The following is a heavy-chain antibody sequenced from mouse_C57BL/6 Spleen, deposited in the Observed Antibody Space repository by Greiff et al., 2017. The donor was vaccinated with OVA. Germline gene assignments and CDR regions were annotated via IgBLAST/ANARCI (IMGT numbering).Heavy chain of an antibody. Sequence: QVQLQQPGAELVMPGASVKLSCKASGYTFTSYWMNWVKQRPGQGLEWIGEIDPSDSYTNYNQKFKGKSTLTVDKSSSTAYMQLSSLTSEVSAVYYCARGRGITTVVAPFDYWRQGTTLTVSS. J-gene: IGHJ2*01. V-gene: IGHV1-69*01. CDR3: ARGRGITTVVAPFDY. D-gene: IGHD1-1*01. CDR1: GYTFTSYW. CDR2: IDPSDSYT.